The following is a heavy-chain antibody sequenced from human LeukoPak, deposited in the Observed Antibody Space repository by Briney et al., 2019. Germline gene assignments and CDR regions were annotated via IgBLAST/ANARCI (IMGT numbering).Heavy chain of an antibody. Sequence: SETLSLTCTVSGGSISSYYWSWIRQPAGKGLEWIGRIYTSGSTNYNPSLKCRVTMSVDTPKNQFSLKLSSVTAADTAVYYCASHDYGDTEYFQHWGQGTLVTVSS. CDR1: GGSISSYY. CDR2: IYTSGST. CDR3: ASHDYGDTEYFQH. D-gene: IGHD4-17*01. V-gene: IGHV4-4*07. J-gene: IGHJ1*01.